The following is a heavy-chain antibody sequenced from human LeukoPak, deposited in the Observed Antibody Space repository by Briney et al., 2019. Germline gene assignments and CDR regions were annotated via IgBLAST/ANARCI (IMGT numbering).Heavy chain of an antibody. CDR2: IKSKTDGGTT. CDR1: GFTFSNAW. CDR3: ASSRVWFGELLPNY. V-gene: IGHV3-15*01. J-gene: IGHJ4*02. D-gene: IGHD3-10*01. Sequence: GGSLRLSCAASGFTFSNAWMSWVRQAPGKGLEWVGRIKSKTDGGTTDYAAPVKGRFTISRDDSKNTLYLQMNSLKTEDTAVYYCASSRVWFGELLPNYWGQGTLVTVSS.